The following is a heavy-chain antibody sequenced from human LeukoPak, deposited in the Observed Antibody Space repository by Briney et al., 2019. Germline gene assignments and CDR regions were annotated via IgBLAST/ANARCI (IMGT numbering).Heavy chain of an antibody. CDR2: ISWNSGSI. CDR1: GFTFDDYA. J-gene: IGHJ4*02. V-gene: IGHV3-9*01. Sequence: GGSLRLSCAASGFTFDDYAMHWVRQAPGKGLEWVSGISWNSGSIGYADSVKGRFTISRDNAKNSLYLQMNSLRAEDTALYYCARGRVPDSGSYDYWGQGTLVTVSS. D-gene: IGHD1-26*01. CDR3: ARGRVPDSGSYDY.